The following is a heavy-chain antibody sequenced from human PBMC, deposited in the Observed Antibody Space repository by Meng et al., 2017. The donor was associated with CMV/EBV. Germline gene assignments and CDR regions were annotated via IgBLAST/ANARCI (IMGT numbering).Heavy chain of an antibody. J-gene: IGHJ4*02. Sequence: LVESGGGLVQPGGSLRLSFAASGLPISNYWMSWVRQAPGKGLEWVANIKNDGSERYYVDSVKGRFSISRDNANNSLYLQMNNLRAEDTAVYYCRLGHYSQDWGQGTLVTVSS. V-gene: IGHV3-7*02. CDR2: IKNDGSER. CDR3: RLGHYSQD. D-gene: IGHD4-17*01. CDR1: GLPISNYW.